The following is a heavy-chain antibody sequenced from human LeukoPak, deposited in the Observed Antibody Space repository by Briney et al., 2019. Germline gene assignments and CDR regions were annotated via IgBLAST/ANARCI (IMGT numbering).Heavy chain of an antibody. CDR3: ARIGEGSPRDS. J-gene: IGHJ4*02. CDR2: ISGSGDST. CDR1: GFXFSSYA. V-gene: IGHV3-23*01. D-gene: IGHD2-15*01. Sequence: GGSLRLSCEASGFXFSSYAMSWVRQAPGEGLEWVSVISGSGDSTYYADSVEGRCTSSRDNSKDALYLQMNSLRAEDTAVYYCARIGEGSPRDSWGQGTVVTVSS.